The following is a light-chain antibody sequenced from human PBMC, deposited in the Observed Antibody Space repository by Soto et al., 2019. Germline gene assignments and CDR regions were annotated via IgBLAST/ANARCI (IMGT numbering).Light chain of an antibody. V-gene: IGKV1-5*03. CDR3: QQYNSYWS. Sequence: DIQMTQSPSTLSASVGDRVTITCRASQSISSWLAWYQQKPGKAPKLLIYKAPTLESGVPSRFSGSRSGTEFPLTISPLQPDPFATYYCQQYNSYWSFGQPTNVEIK. CDR2: KAP. CDR1: QSISSW. J-gene: IGKJ1*01.